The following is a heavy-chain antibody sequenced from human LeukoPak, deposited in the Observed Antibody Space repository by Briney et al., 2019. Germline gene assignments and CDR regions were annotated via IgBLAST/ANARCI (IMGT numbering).Heavy chain of an antibody. CDR2: IIPIFGTA. CDR3: ARAHGNMMATIQAFDI. CDR1: GGTFSSYA. Sequence: SVKVSCKASGGTFSSYAISWVRQAPGQGLEWMGGIIPIFGTANYAQKFQGRVTITADESTSTAYMELSSLRSEDTAVYYCARAHGNMMATIQAFDIWGQGTMVTVSS. V-gene: IGHV1-69*01. D-gene: IGHD5-24*01. J-gene: IGHJ3*02.